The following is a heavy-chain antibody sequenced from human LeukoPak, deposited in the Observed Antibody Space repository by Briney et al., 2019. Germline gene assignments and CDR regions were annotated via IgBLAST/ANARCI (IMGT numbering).Heavy chain of an antibody. V-gene: IGHV4-39*01. CDR1: GGSISSTNYY. CDR2: IAYTKRT. J-gene: IGHJ4*02. Sequence: SETLSLTCTVFGGSISSTNYYWNWIRQPPGKGLEWVVTIAYTKRTYYNQSLNIRVAISVARSKNQLSLKLTSVNAAATAVYCCGGYKFYHFHYWGQGTLVTVSS. D-gene: IGHD5-24*01. CDR3: GGYKFYHFHY.